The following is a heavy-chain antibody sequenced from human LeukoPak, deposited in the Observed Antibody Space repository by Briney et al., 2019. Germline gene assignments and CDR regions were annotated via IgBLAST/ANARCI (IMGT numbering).Heavy chain of an antibody. Sequence: SVTVSFTASGGTFTNYVVGWVRQAPGQGLEWMGGIIPLFGSAKYAQKFQGRVTIVADESTSTAYMELSSLRSDDTAAYYCARVSGCSGTSCPSGFVDSWGQGTLVTVSS. D-gene: IGHD2-2*01. CDR1: GGTFTNYV. V-gene: IGHV1-69*01. CDR2: IIPLFGSA. J-gene: IGHJ4*02. CDR3: ARVSGCSGTSCPSGFVDS.